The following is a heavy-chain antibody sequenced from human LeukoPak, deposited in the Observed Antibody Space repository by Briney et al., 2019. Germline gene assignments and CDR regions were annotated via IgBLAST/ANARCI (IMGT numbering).Heavy chain of an antibody. J-gene: IGHJ5*02. CDR3: ARADSDFWSGYYLRWFDP. CDR2: INHSGST. V-gene: IGHV4-34*01. Sequence: PSETLSLTCAVYGGPFSGYYWSWIRQPPGKGLEWIGEINHSGSTNYNPSLKSRVTISVDTSKNQFSLKLSSVTAADTAVYYCARADSDFWSGYYLRWFDPWGQGTLVTVPS. CDR1: GGPFSGYY. D-gene: IGHD3-3*01.